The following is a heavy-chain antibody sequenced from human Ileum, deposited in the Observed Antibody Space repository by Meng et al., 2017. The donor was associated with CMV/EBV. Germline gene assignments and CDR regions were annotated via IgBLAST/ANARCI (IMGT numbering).Heavy chain of an antibody. V-gene: IGHV3-23*01. J-gene: IGHJ4*02. CDR3: ASHAYGMAKG. CDR1: GFMFSNYD. CDR2: ILGSGDVT. D-gene: IGHD4-17*01. Sequence: EVQLLDAGGAVVRPGGSLRLSCVSSGFMFSNYDMTWVRQAPGKGLEWVSGILGSGDVTFYADSVKGRFSTSRDNSRNMVFLQMDSLTVDDAAIYYCASHAYGMAKGWGQGALVTVSS.